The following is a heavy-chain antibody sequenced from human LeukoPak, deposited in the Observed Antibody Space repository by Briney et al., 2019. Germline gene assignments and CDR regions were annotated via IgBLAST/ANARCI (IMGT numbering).Heavy chain of an antibody. CDR2: ISAYNGNT. V-gene: IGHV1-18*01. CDR3: ARDRLGVYYYDSSGYFDY. D-gene: IGHD3-22*01. CDR1: GYTFTSYG. Sequence: ASVKVSCKASGYTFTSYGISWVRQAPGQELEWMGWISAYNGNTNYAQKLQGRVTMTTDTSTSTAYMELRSLRSDDTAVYYCARDRLGVYYYDSSGYFDYWGQGTLVTVSS. J-gene: IGHJ4*02.